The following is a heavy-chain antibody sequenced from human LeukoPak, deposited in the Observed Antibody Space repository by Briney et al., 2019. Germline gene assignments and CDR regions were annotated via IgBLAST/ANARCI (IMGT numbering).Heavy chain of an antibody. CDR3: AKAQGWELLARIDC. CDR2: ISGSGVNT. V-gene: IGHV3-23*01. CDR1: GFTFSSYG. J-gene: IGHJ4*02. D-gene: IGHD1-26*01. Sequence: PGGSLRLSCAASGFTFSSYGMSWVRQAPGKGVEWVSVISGSGVNTYYADSVKGRFTISRDNSKNTLYLQMNSLRAEDTAVYYCAKAQGWELLARIDCWGQGTLVTVSS.